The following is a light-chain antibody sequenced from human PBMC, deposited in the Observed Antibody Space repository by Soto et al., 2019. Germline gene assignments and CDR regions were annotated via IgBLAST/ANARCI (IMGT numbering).Light chain of an antibody. V-gene: IGLV2-14*01. CDR3: SSYTTSGTLV. CDR2: EVS. CDR1: SSDVGGYNY. J-gene: IGLJ2*01. Sequence: QSALTQPASVSGSPGQSITISCTGTSSDVGGYNYVSWYQQHAGKAPKLMIYEVSNRPSGVSNRFSGSKSGNTASLTISGRQAEDEADYYCSSYTTSGTLVFGGGTKLTVL.